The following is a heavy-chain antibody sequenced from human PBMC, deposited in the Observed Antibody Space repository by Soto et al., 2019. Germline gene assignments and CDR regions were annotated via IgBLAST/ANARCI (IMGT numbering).Heavy chain of an antibody. J-gene: IGHJ3*01. V-gene: IGHV3-64D*06. Sequence: GGSLRLSCSASGFALSSYAMHWVRQAPGKGLEYVSSISSNGISTYYADSVKGRFTISRDNSQNTLYIQMNSLRPDDTALYYCVKDERFCTGGNCYSVARGGFDLWGQGTMVTVSS. CDR1: GFALSSYA. CDR2: ISSNGIST. CDR3: VKDERFCTGGNCYSVARGGFDL. D-gene: IGHD2-15*01.